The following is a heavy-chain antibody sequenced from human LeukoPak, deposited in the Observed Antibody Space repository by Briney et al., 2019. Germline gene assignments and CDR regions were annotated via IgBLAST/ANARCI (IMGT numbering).Heavy chain of an antibody. CDR1: GFTFSTSA. Sequence: GGSLRLSCSASGFTFSTSAIHWVRQAPGKGLEYVSAISSNGGSTYYAGSVKGRFTISRDNSKNTLYLQMNSLRAEDTAVYYCAIIKDVVINWGQGTLVTVSS. CDR2: ISSNGGST. J-gene: IGHJ4*02. CDR3: AIIKDVVIN. D-gene: IGHD2-21*01. V-gene: IGHV3-64*04.